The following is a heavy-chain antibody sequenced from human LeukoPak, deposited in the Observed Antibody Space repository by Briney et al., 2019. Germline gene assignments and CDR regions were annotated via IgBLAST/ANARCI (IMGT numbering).Heavy chain of an antibody. V-gene: IGHV4-59*01. CDR1: GASINFYY. CDR3: ARGYSGSYGRFDP. CDR2: IHYTGAT. J-gene: IGHJ5*02. Sequence: PSETLSLTCTVSGASINFYYWGWIRQLPGQGLEWIGYIHYTGATHYNPSLKTRVNISLDTSKNQFSLNLSSVTAADTAVYYCARGYSGSYGRFDPWGQGTLVTVSS. D-gene: IGHD1-26*01.